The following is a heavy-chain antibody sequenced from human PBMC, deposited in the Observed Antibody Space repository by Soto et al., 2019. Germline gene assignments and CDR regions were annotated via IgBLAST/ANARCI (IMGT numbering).Heavy chain of an antibody. Sequence: SVKVSCKASGGTFSSYAISWVRQAPGQGLEWMGGIIPIFGTANYAQKFQGRVTITADESTSTAYMELSSLRSEDTAVYYCARDPMVRGVINYYYYAMDVWGQGTTVTVSS. CDR1: GGTFSSYA. CDR3: ARDPMVRGVINYYYYAMDV. D-gene: IGHD3-10*01. V-gene: IGHV1-69*13. J-gene: IGHJ6*02. CDR2: IIPIFGTA.